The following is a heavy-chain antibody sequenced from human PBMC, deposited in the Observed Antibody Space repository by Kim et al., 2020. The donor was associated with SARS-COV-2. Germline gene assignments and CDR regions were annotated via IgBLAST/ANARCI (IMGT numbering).Heavy chain of an antibody. Sequence: CTSGRTNYSPSLKSRVTMSVDMSKNQFSLKLSSVTAADTAVYYCASALGHWGQGTLVTVSS. V-gene: IGHV4-4*07. J-gene: IGHJ4*02. CDR2: CTSGRT. CDR3: ASALGH. D-gene: IGHD3-16*02.